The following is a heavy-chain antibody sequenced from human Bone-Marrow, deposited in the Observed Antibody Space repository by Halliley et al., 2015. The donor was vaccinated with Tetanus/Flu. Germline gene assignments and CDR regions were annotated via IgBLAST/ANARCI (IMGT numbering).Heavy chain of an antibody. CDR1: GASFSRYY. D-gene: IGHD3-22*01. V-gene: IGHV4-59*01. J-gene: IGHJ4*01. Sequence: LSLTCTVSGASFSRYYWSWIRQSPGKRLQWIGYISNSGTSDYNASLKGRVTISVGTSQNQFSLSLKSVTTADTAFYYCARGGGRNYYDIWGHGTLVTVSS. CDR3: ARGGGRNYYDI. CDR2: ISNSGTS.